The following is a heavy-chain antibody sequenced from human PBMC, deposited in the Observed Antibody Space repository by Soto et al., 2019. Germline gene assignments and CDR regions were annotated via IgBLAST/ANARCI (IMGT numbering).Heavy chain of an antibody. CDR1: GLTFSDAW. CDR3: VTDRGGGMAV. D-gene: IGHD3-10*01. CDR2: IKRKIDGETT. J-gene: IGHJ6*01. Sequence: EVQLVESGGGMVMTGGSLRLSCAASGLTFSDAWMTWIRQAPGKGLQCVGRIKRKIDGETTDYAAPVKGRFTISRDDSKNTLYLQMNSLNVEDTAMYYCVTDRGGGMAVWGQGTTVTVSS. V-gene: IGHV3-15*01.